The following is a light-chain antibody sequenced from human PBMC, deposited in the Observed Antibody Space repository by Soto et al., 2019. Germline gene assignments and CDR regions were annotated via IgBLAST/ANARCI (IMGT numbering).Light chain of an antibody. CDR3: CSYPSWV. CDR1: SSDVGNNEY. J-gene: IGLJ3*02. V-gene: IGLV2-11*01. Sequence: QSALTQPRSVSGSPGQSVTISCTGTSSDVGNNEYVSWYQQHPGKAPKLMIYDVTKRPSGVPDRFSGSKSGNTASLTISGLQADDEADYYCCSYPSWVFGGGTKLTVL. CDR2: DVT.